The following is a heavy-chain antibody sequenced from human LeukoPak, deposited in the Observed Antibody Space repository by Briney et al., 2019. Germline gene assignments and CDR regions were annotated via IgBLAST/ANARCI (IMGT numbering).Heavy chain of an antibody. V-gene: IGHV3-21*01. CDR1: GFSFSSYT. CDR2: ISSSSDYI. CDR3: ARSFFQWNYGSCLDS. Sequence: GGSLRLSCAASGFSFSSYTMNWVRQAPGKGLEWVSSISSSSDYIYYADSVKGRFTISRDNAKNSLYLQMNSLRPEDTAVYSCARSFFQWNYGSCLDSWGQGTLVTVSS. D-gene: IGHD1-7*01. J-gene: IGHJ1*01.